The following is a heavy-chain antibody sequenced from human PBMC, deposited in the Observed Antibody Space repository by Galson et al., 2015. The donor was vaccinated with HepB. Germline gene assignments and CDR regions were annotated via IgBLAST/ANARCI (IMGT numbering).Heavy chain of an antibody. CDR3: ARDRFATGYSAYGD. V-gene: IGHV3-21*01. CDR2: ISTSSSYI. J-gene: IGHJ4*02. Sequence: SLRLSCAASGFTFSSYSMYWVRQAPGKGLEWVSSISTSSSYIYYADSVKGRFTISRDNAKNSLYLQMNSLRAEDTAVYYCARDRFATGYSAYGDWGQGILVTVSS. D-gene: IGHD5-12*01. CDR1: GFTFSSYS.